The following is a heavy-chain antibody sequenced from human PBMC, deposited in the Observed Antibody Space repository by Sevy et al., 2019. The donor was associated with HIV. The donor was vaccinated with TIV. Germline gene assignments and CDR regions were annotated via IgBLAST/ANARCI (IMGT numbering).Heavy chain of an antibody. CDR3: AQETFGRFDS. CDR2: IKPDGSDK. J-gene: IGHJ4*02. Sequence: GSLRLSCAASGFSFSAYWMNWVRQDPGKGLEWVANIKPDGSDKHYVDSAEGRFTISRDNAKNSLYLQMNSLRVEDTAMYYCAQETFGRFDSWGQGTLVTVSS. CDR1: GFSFSAYW. V-gene: IGHV3-7*01. D-gene: IGHD1-26*01.